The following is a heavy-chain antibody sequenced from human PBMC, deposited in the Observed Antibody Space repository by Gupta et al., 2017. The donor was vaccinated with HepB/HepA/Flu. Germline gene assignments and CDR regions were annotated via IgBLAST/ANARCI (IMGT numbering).Heavy chain of an antibody. CDR3: ARGRDLLLWFGEPPGLDY. V-gene: IGHV1-2*04. Sequence: QVQLVQSGAEVKKPGASVKVSCKASGYTFTGYYMHWVRQAPGQGLEWMGWINPNSGGTNYAQKLQGWGTMTRDTSISTAYMELSRLRSDDTAVYYCARGRDLLLWFGEPPGLDYWGQGTLVTVSS. CDR2: INPNSGGT. J-gene: IGHJ4*02. CDR1: GYTFTGYY. D-gene: IGHD3-10*01.